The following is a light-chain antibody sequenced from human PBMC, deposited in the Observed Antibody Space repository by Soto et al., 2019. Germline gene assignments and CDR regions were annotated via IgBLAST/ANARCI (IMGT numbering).Light chain of an antibody. CDR2: GAS. CDR3: QQYGSSRGFT. V-gene: IGKV3-20*01. CDR1: QSVSNNY. J-gene: IGKJ3*01. Sequence: EIVLTQSPGTLSLSPGERATLSCRASQSVSNNYLAWYQQKPGQAPRLLIYGASSRATGIPDRFSGSGSGTDFTLTISRLEPEDFAVYYCQQYGSSRGFTFGPGTKVDIK.